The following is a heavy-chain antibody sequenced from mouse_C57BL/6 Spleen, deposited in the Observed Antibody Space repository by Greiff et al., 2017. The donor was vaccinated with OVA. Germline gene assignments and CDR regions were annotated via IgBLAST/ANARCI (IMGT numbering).Heavy chain of an antibody. CDR1: GFTFSDYY. CDR3: ARDANWDGYAMDY. CDR2: INYDGSST. J-gene: IGHJ4*01. D-gene: IGHD4-1*01. V-gene: IGHV5-16*01. Sequence: EVKLMESEGGLVQPGSSMKLSCTASGFTFSDYYMAWVRQVPEKGLEWVANINYDGSSTYYLDSLKSRFIISRDNAKNILYLQMSSLKSEDTATYYCARDANWDGYAMDYWGQGTSVTVSS.